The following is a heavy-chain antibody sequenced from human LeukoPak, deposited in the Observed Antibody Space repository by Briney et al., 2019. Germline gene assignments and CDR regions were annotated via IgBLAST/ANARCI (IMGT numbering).Heavy chain of an antibody. Sequence: GGSLRLSCAASGFTFSNYWMSWVRQAPGKGLEWVANIKQDGIQKYYVDSVKGRFTISRDNAKNSLYLQMNSLRGEDTAVYYCGRCAGTPQYYYYYYYMDVWGKGTTVTVSS. CDR2: IKQDGIQK. J-gene: IGHJ6*03. CDR3: GRCAGTPQYYYYYYYMDV. V-gene: IGHV3-7*01. D-gene: IGHD1/OR15-1a*01. CDR1: GFTFSNYW.